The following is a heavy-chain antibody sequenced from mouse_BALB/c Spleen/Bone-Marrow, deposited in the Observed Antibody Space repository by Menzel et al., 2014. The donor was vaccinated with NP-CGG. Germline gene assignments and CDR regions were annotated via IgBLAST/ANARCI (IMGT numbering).Heavy chain of an antibody. Sequence: QVQLQQSGAELVKPGASVKLSCKTSGYTFTNYWIQWVKQRPGQGLGWIGVIFPGTGTTYYNEKFKGKATLTIGTSSSTAYMQLSSLTSEDSAVYFCARHYYGSSDAMDYWGQGTSVTVSS. CDR1: GYTFTNYW. V-gene: IGHV1S132*01. CDR2: IFPGTGTT. J-gene: IGHJ4*01. CDR3: ARHYYGSSDAMDY. D-gene: IGHD1-1*01.